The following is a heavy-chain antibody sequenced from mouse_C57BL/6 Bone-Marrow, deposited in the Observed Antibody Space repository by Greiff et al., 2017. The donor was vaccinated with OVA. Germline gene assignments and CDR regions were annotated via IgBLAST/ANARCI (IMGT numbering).Heavy chain of an antibody. D-gene: IGHD1-1*01. CDR1: GFNIKDDY. V-gene: IGHV14-4*01. CDR2: IDPENGDT. CDR3: TIGELRSSDY. Sequence: VQLKESGAELVRPGASVKLSCTASGFNIKDDYMHWVKQRPEQGLEWIGWIDPENGDTEYASKFQGKATITADTSSNTAYLQLSSLTSEDTAVYYCTIGELRSSDYWGQGTTLTVSS. J-gene: IGHJ2*01.